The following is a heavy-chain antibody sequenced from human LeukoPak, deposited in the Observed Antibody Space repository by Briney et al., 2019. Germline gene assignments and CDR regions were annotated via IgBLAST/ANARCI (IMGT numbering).Heavy chain of an antibody. CDR2: ISPTGSTT. Sequence: GGSLRLSCTASGFSFSGYWMHWARQLPGKGLVWVSRISPTGSTTSYADSVKGRFTVSRDNAKNTLYLQVNNLRAEDTAVYYCARGPNSNWSGLDFWGQGTLLTVSS. J-gene: IGHJ4*02. CDR1: GFSFSGYW. CDR3: ARGPNSNWSGLDF. D-gene: IGHD6-6*01. V-gene: IGHV3-74*01.